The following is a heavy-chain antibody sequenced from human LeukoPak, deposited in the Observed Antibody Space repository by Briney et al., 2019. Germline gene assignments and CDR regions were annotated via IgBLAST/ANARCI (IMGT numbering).Heavy chain of an antibody. CDR2: IYTSGST. J-gene: IGHJ4*02. D-gene: IGHD6-6*01. V-gene: IGHV4-4*07. CDR3: ARDYSSSSYFDY. CDR1: GGSISSYY. Sequence: SETLSLTCTASGGSISSYYWSWIWQPAGKGLEWIGRIYTSGSTNYNPSLKSRVTMSVDTSKNQFSLKLSSVTAADTAVYYCARDYSSSSYFDYWGRGTLVTVSS.